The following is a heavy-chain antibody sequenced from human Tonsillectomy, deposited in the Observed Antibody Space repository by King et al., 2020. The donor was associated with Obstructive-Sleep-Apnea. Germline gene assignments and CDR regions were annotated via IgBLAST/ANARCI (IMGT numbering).Heavy chain of an antibody. CDR2: IYYSGST. CDR3: ASYITMVRGVIKDMFDY. Sequence: LQLQESGPGLVKPSETLSLTCTVSGGSISSSSYYWGWIRQPPGKGLEWIGSIYYSGSTYYNPPLKSGVTISVDTSKNQFSLKLSSVTAADTAVYYCASYITMVRGVIKDMFDYWGQGTLVTVSS. CDR1: GGSISSSSYY. D-gene: IGHD3-10*01. J-gene: IGHJ4*02. V-gene: IGHV4-39*01.